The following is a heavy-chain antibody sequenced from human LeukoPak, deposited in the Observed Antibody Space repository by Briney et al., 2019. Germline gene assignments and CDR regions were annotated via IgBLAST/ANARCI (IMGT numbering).Heavy chain of an antibody. Sequence: GASVKVSCKASGYTFTSYGISWVRQAPGQGLEWMGWISAYNGNTNYAQKFQGRVTITADKSTSTAYMELSSLRSEDTAVYYCARDQMVRGVIIRDVWFDPWGQGTLVTVSS. CDR1: GYTFTSYG. CDR2: ISAYNGNT. V-gene: IGHV1-18*01. CDR3: ARDQMVRGVIIRDVWFDP. J-gene: IGHJ5*02. D-gene: IGHD3-10*01.